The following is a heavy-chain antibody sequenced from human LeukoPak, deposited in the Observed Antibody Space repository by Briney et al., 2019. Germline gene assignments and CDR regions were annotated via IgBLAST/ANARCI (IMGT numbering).Heavy chain of an antibody. J-gene: IGHJ4*02. CDR3: ARGPGESLFALFRRSESYFDY. CDR1: GDSISRSSYY. V-gene: IGHV4-39*01. Sequence: PSEPLSLTCTVSGDSISRSSYYWGWIRQPPGTGLEYIGSIYYSGSTYYNPSLKTRVTISVDTSKNQFSLKLGSVTAADTAVYYCARGPGESLFALFRRSESYFDYWGQGTLVTVSS. CDR2: IYYSGST. D-gene: IGHD3-10*01.